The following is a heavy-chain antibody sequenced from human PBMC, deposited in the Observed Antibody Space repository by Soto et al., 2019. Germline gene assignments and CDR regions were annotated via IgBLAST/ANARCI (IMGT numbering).Heavy chain of an antibody. CDR3: AAEQLGMGATYDAFDI. D-gene: IGHD1-26*01. CDR2: IVVGSGNT. Sequence: SVKVSCKASGCTFTSSAVQWVRQARGQRLEWIGWIVVGSGNTNYAQKFQERVTITRDMSTSTAYMELSSLRSEDTAVYYCAAEQLGMGATYDAFDIWGQGTMVTVSS. V-gene: IGHV1-58*01. CDR1: GCTFTSSA. J-gene: IGHJ3*02.